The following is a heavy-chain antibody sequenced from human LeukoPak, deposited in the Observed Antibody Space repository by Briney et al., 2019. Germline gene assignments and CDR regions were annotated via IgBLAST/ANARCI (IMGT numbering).Heavy chain of an antibody. V-gene: IGHV3-30*03. CDR3: ARDYTGNDYGDSPLGY. D-gene: IGHD4-17*01. Sequence: GSLRLSCAASGFIFSSYGMHWVRQAPGEGLEWVAGISYDGDNKYYADSVKGRFTISRDNSKNTLYLQMNSLRAEDTAVYYCARDYTGNDYGDSPLGYWGQGTLVTVSS. CDR2: ISYDGDNK. CDR1: GFIFSSYG. J-gene: IGHJ4*02.